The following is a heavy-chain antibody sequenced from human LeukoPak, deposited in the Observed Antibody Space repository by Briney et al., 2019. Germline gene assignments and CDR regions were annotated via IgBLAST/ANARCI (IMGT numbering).Heavy chain of an antibody. V-gene: IGHV3-21*01. CDR1: GFTFSSYS. CDR3: ASTSWGVPAAKGAFDI. J-gene: IGHJ3*02. Sequence: SGGSLRLSCAASGFTFSSYSMNWVRQAPGKGLEGVSSISSSSSYIYYADSVKGRFTISRDNAKNSLYLQMNSLRAEDTAVYYCASTSWGVPAAKGAFDIWGQGTMVTVSS. D-gene: IGHD2-2*01. CDR2: ISSSSSYI.